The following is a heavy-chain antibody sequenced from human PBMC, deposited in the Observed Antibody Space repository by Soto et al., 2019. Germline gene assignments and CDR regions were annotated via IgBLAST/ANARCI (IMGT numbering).Heavy chain of an antibody. CDR3: ARLQPAAGDNDIAFDY. CDR1: GWSFTRSW. J-gene: IGHJ4*02. CDR2: IDPSDSYT. V-gene: IGHV5-10-1*01. D-gene: IGHD6-13*01. Sequence: GASQKSSGKGPGWSFTRSWISPDRQMPGKGLEWMGRIDPSDSYTNYSPSFQGHVTISADKSISTAYLQWSSLKASDTAMYYCARLQPAAGDNDIAFDYWGQGTLDTVSS.